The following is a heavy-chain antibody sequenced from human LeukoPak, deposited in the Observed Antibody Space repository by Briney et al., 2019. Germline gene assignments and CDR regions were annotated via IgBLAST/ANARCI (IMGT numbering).Heavy chain of an antibody. D-gene: IGHD3-10*01. V-gene: IGHV4-4*07. Sequence: SETLSLTCTFSGGSISSYYWSWIRQPAGKGLEWIGRIHTSGSTNYNPSLKSRVTMSVDTSKNQFSLKLSSMTAADTAVYYCARDRYYYGSGSYYFDYWGQGTLVTVSS. CDR3: ARDRYYYGSGSYYFDY. J-gene: IGHJ4*02. CDR1: GGSISSYY. CDR2: IHTSGST.